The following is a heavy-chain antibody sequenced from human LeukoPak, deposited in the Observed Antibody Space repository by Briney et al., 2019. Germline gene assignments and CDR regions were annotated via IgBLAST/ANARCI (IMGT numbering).Heavy chain of an antibody. J-gene: IGHJ6*03. V-gene: IGHV3-33*06. Sequence: GGSLRLFCAASGFTFSSYGMHWVRQAPGKGLEWVAVIWYDGSNKYYADSVKGRFTISRDNSKNTLYLQMNSLRAEDTAVYYCAKDSGDCSSTSCLYYYYYYMDVWGKGTTVTVSS. CDR2: IWYDGSNK. CDR3: AKDSGDCSSTSCLYYYYYYMDV. CDR1: GFTFSSYG. D-gene: IGHD2-2*01.